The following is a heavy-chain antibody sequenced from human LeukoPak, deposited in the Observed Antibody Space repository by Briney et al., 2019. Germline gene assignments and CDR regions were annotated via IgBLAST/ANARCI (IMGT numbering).Heavy chain of an antibody. J-gene: IGHJ4*02. CDR3: AKESSGGWYFDY. V-gene: IGHV3-21*04. Sequence: GGSLRLSCAASGFTFRSYAMSWVRQAPGKGLEWVSAISSSSSYIYYADSVKGRFTISRDNAKNSLYLQMNSLRAEDTAVYYCAKESSGGWYFDYWGQGTLVTVSS. D-gene: IGHD6-19*01. CDR1: GFTFRSYA. CDR2: ISSSSSYI.